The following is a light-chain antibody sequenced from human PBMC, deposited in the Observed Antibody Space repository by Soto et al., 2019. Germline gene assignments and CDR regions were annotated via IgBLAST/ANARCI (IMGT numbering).Light chain of an antibody. J-gene: IGKJ2*01. V-gene: IGKV1-5*03. Sequence: DIQMTQFPSTLSASIGDRVTITCRASQTISSSLAWYQQKPGKAPKLLIYRASRLETGVPSRFSGSGSGTEFTLTISSLQPDDFATSYCQQYNSYSPYTFGQGTRLEIK. CDR3: QQYNSYSPYT. CDR1: QTISSS. CDR2: RAS.